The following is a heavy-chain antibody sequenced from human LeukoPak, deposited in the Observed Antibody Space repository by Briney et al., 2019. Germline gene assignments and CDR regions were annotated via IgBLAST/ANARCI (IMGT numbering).Heavy chain of an antibody. CDR3: ARTVTTTIFGVVIPDYFDY. CDR2: IYYSGST. CDR1: GGSISSSSYY. V-gene: IGHV4-39*01. D-gene: IGHD3-3*01. Sequence: SETLSLTCTVSGGSISSSSYYWGWIRQPPGKGLEWIGSIYYSGSTYHNPSLKSRVTISVDTSKNQFSLKLSSVTAADTAVYYCARTVTTTIFGVVIPDYFDYWGQGTLVTVSS. J-gene: IGHJ4*02.